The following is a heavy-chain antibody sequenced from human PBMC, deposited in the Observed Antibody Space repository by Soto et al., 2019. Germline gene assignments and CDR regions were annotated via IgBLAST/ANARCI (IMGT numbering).Heavy chain of an antibody. V-gene: IGHV5-51*01. D-gene: IGHD2-21*02. J-gene: IGHJ4*02. CDR2: SYPGDSDT. Sequence: PWESLKSSCKGSGYTFASNWICWVRQTPWKGLEWLAISYPGDSDTGYSPSCQDQVTISADKSVSTAYRHWTSRRASDTAMYDCARQTSVVTVFDYWGQGTPVPVSS. CDR3: ARQTSVVTVFDY. CDR1: GYTFASNW.